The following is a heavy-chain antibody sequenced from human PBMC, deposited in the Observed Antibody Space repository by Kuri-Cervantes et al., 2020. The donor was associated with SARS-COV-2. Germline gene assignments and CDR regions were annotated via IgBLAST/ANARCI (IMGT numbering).Heavy chain of an antibody. J-gene: IGHJ2*01. CDR1: GFRFSSYA. CDR3: ARGALICGSSSYHGDFDL. D-gene: IGHD2-2*01. Sequence: GESLKISCAASGFRFSSYAMHWVRQAPGKGLEWVAVISYDGTNKYYGDSVRGRFTISRDNSKNTPHLQMNSLRTEDTAVHYCARGALICGSSSYHGDFDLWGRGTLVTVSS. CDR2: ISYDGTNK. V-gene: IGHV3-30*04.